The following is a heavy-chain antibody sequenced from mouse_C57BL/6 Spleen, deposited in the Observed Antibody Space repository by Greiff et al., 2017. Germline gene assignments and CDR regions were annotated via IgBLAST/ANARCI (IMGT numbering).Heavy chain of an antibody. CDR3: AREGDYYGSSPFAY. Sequence: EVKLQESGPGLVKPSQSLSLTCSVTGYSITSGYYWNWIRQFPGNKLEWMGYISYDGSNNYNPSLKNRISITRDTSKNQFFLKLNSVTTEDTATYYCAREGDYYGSSPFAYWGQGTLVTVSA. CDR1: GYSITSGYY. J-gene: IGHJ3*01. CDR2: ISYDGSN. D-gene: IGHD1-1*01. V-gene: IGHV3-6*01.